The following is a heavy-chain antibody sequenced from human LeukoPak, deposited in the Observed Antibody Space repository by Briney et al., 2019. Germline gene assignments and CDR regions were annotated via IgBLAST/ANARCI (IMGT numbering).Heavy chain of an antibody. CDR1: GYTFSSYG. D-gene: IGHD3-10*01. J-gene: IGHJ4*02. CDR2: ISAYNGKT. CDR3: ARVGNDGSGTFHY. Sequence: ASVKVSCKASGYTFSSYGITWMRQAPGQGLQWMAWISAYNGKTNYAQKLQGRVRMTTDTSTSTAYMELRNLTSDDTAVYYCARVGNDGSGTFHYWGQGTLVTVSS. V-gene: IGHV1-18*01.